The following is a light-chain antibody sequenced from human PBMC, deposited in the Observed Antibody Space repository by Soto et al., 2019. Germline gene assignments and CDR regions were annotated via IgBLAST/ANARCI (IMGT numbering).Light chain of an antibody. Sequence: EIVLTQSPGTVYLSPGERATLFCRASQSAGSLYLAWYQQKPGQPPKLLIYWASTRESGVPDRFSGSGSGTDFTLTISSLQAEDVAVYYCQKYNSSPLTCGGGHKGDIK. CDR2: WAS. J-gene: IGKJ4*01. CDR3: QKYNSSPLT. CDR1: QSAGSLY. V-gene: IGKV4-1*01.